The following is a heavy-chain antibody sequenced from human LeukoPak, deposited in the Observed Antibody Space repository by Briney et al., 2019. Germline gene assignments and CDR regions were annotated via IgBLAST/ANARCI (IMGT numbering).Heavy chain of an antibody. J-gene: IGHJ4*02. CDR2: ISAYNGNT. D-gene: IGHD3-22*01. Sequence: ASVKVSCKASGYTFTSYGISWVRQAPGQGLEWMGWISAYNGNTNYAQKLQGRVTMTTDTSTSTAYMELRSLRSEDTAVYYCARAGLYYYDSSGQLTDYWGQGTLVTVSS. CDR3: ARAGLYYYDSSGQLTDY. V-gene: IGHV1-18*01. CDR1: GYTFTSYG.